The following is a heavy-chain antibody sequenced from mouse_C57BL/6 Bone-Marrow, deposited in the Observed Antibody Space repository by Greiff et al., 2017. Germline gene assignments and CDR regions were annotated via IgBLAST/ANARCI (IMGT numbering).Heavy chain of an antibody. V-gene: IGHV1-5*01. CDR1: GYTFTSYW. CDR2: IYPGNSDT. J-gene: IGHJ3*01. CDR3: TEEDGYYGTWFAY. D-gene: IGHD2-1*01. Sequence: EVQLQESGTVLARPGASVKMSCKTSGYTFTSYWMHWVKQRPGQGLEWIGAIYPGNSDTSYNQKFKGKAKLTAVTSASTAYMELSSLTNEDSAVYYCTEEDGYYGTWFAYWGQGTLVTVSA.